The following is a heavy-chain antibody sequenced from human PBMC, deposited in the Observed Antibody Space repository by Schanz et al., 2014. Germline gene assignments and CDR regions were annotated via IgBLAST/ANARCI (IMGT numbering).Heavy chain of an antibody. V-gene: IGHV3-23*01. J-gene: IGHJ4*02. CDR3: ARDNRYYLFDY. Sequence: DVHLLESGGGLVQPGGSLRLSCAASEFTFSTDAMSWARQAPGKGLEWLSVISASGGDTYYADSVKGRFTISRDNSKNTLYLQMGSLSAEDTAVYFCARDNRYYLFDYWGQGALVTVSS. D-gene: IGHD3-16*02. CDR1: EFTFSTDA. CDR2: ISASGGDT.